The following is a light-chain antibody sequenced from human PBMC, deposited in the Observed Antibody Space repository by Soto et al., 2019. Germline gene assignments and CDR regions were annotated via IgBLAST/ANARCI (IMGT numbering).Light chain of an antibody. V-gene: IGLV2-14*01. CDR1: SSDVGGYNY. Sequence: QSALTQPASVSGSPGQSITISCTGTSSDVGGYNYVSWYQQHPGKAPKLMIYDVSNRPSGVSNRFSDSKSGNTASLTISGLQAEVEADYYCSSYSSSSPFVFGTETKLTVL. J-gene: IGLJ1*01. CDR3: SSYSSSSPFV. CDR2: DVS.